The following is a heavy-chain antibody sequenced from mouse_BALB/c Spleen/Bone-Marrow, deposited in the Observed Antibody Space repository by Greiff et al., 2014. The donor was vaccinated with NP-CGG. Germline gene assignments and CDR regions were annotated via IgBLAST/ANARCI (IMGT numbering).Heavy chain of an antibody. V-gene: IGHV1S56*01. CDR3: ARDTMDY. J-gene: IGHJ4*01. CDR2: IYPGNVNT. Sequence: VQLQQSGPELVKPGASERISCKASGYTFTSYYIHWVKQRPGQGLEWIGWIYPGNVNTKYNEKFKGKATLTADKSSSTAYMQLSSLTSEDSAVYFCARDTMDYWGQGTSVTVSS. CDR1: GYTFTSYY.